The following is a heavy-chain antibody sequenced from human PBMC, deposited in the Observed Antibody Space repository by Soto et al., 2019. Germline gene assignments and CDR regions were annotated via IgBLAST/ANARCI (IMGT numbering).Heavy chain of an antibody. Sequence: GGSLRLSCAASGFTFSSYSMNWVRQAPGKGLEWVSYISSSSSTIYYADSVKGRFTISRDNAKNSLYLQMNSLRDEDTAVYYCARATSPAGSYYYYGMDVWGQGTTVTVSS. CDR1: GFTFSSYS. CDR3: ARATSPAGSYYYYGMDV. V-gene: IGHV3-48*02. CDR2: ISSSSSTI. J-gene: IGHJ6*02.